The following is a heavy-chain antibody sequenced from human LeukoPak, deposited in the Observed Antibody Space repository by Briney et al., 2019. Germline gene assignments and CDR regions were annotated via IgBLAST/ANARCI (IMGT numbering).Heavy chain of an antibody. CDR3: ARVGGYTSCSRMDV. V-gene: IGHV4-61*01. CDR2: IYYTGST. J-gene: IGHJ6*02. CDR1: GGSVSSGNYY. Sequence: SETLSLTCTVSGGSVSSGNYYWSWIRQPPGKGLEWIGYIYYTGSTNYNPSLSSRVTISVDTSKKQFSLKLSSVTAADTAVYYCARVGGYTSCSRMDVWGQGTTVTVSS. D-gene: IGHD2-2*01.